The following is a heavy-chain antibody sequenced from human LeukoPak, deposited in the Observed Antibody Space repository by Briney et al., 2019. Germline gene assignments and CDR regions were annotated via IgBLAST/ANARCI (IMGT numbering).Heavy chain of an antibody. D-gene: IGHD3-22*01. CDR1: GYTFTSYD. CDR2: MNPNSGNT. J-gene: IGHJ4*02. V-gene: IGHV1-8*01. CDR3: AMQRTYYYDSSGYRHRYFDY. Sequence: ASVKVSCKASGYTFTSYDINWVRQATGQGLEWMGWMNPNSGNTGYAQKFQGRVTMTRNTSISTAYMELSSLRSEDTAVYYCAMQRTYYYDSSGYRHRYFDYWDQGTLVTVSS.